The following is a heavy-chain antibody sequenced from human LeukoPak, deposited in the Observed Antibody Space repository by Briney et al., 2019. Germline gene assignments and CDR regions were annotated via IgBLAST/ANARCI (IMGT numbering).Heavy chain of an antibody. D-gene: IGHD3-10*01. V-gene: IGHV3-23*01. CDR1: GFTFSSYA. CDR2: ISGSGGNT. CDR3: ARALWFGEFLFDY. Sequence: PGGSLRLSCAASGFTFSSYAMSWVRQAPGKGLEWVSGISGSGGNTYYADFVKGRFTISRDNSKNTLYLQMNSLRAEDTAVYYCARALWFGEFLFDYWGQGTLVTVSS. J-gene: IGHJ4*02.